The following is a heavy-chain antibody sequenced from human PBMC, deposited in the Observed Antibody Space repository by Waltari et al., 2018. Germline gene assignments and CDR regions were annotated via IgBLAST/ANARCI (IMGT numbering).Heavy chain of an antibody. Sequence: QVQLVQSGAEVKKPGASVKVSCKASGYTFTGYYMHWVRQAPGQGLEWMGWIKPNSGGTNYAQKFQGRVTMTRDTSISTAYMELSRLRSDDTAVYYCARVGGEYYDSSGTYYFDYWGQGTLVTVSS. V-gene: IGHV1-2*02. J-gene: IGHJ4*02. D-gene: IGHD3-22*01. CDR3: ARVGGEYYDSSGTYYFDY. CDR2: IKPNSGGT. CDR1: GYTFTGYY.